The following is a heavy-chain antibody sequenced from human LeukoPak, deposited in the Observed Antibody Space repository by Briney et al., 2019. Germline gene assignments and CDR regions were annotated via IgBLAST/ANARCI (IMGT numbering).Heavy chain of an antibody. CDR1: GYTFTSYY. V-gene: IGHV1-46*01. CDR3: ARVLALPSIQLNYYYMDV. J-gene: IGHJ6*03. D-gene: IGHD5-18*01. Sequence: AASVKVSCKASGYTFTSYYMHWVRQAPGQGLEWMGIINPSGGNTGYAQKFQGRVTMTRNTSISTAYMELSSLRSEDTAVYYCARVLALPSIQLNYYYMDVWGKGTTVTVSS. CDR2: INPSGGNT.